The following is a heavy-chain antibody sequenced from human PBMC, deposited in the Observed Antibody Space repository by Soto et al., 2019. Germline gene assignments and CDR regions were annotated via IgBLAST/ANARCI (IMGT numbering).Heavy chain of an antibody. Sequence: QITLKESGPTLVKPTQTLTLTCSLSGFSVTASGVGVGWLRQPPAKALEWLALIYWDNDRYYNPSLRSRLTITKDTSKNQVALTMTNMDPVDAATYYCAYRRFYGADWVRGVFDYWDQGTLVTVSS. CDR2: IYWDNDR. J-gene: IGHJ4*02. V-gene: IGHV2-5*02. CDR3: AYRRFYGADWVRGVFDY. D-gene: IGHD3-9*01. CDR1: GFSVTASGVG.